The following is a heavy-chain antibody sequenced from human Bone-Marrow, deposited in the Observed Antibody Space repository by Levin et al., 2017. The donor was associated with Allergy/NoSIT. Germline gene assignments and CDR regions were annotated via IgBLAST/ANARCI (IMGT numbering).Heavy chain of an antibody. J-gene: IGHJ4*02. V-gene: IGHV3-30-3*01. Sequence: GESLKISCAASGFTFSSYAMHWVRQAPGKGLEWVSVVSHDGINKYYADSVKGRFTISRDNSKNALYLQMNSLRAEDTAVYYCARVDNFYGDYGGDCWGQGTLVTVSS. CDR1: GFTFSSYA. D-gene: IGHD4-17*01. CDR3: ARVDNFYGDYGGDC. CDR2: VSHDGINK.